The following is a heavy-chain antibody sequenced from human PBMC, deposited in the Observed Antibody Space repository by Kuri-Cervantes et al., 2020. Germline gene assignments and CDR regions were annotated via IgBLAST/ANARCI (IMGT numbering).Heavy chain of an antibody. V-gene: IGHV4-34*01. Sequence: SETLSLTCAVYGGSFRGYYWNWIRQPPGKGLEWIGEINHSGSTNYNPSLKSRVTISVDTPKNQFSLKLSSVTAADTAVYYCARETYYYDSSGYYSRGTFDYWGQGTLVTVSS. D-gene: IGHD3-22*01. CDR1: GGSFRGYY. CDR3: ARETYYYDSSGYYSRGTFDY. CDR2: INHSGST. J-gene: IGHJ4*02.